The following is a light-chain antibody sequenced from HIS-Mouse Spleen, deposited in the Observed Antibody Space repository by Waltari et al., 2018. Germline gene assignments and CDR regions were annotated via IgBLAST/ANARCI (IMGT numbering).Light chain of an antibody. CDR1: SGHTSYA. CDR2: LNSDGSH. CDR3: QTWGTGIGV. V-gene: IGLV4-69*01. J-gene: IGLJ3*02. Sequence: QLVLTQSPSASASLGASVKLNCPLSSGHTSYAIPWPQQQPEKGPRYLMKLNSDGSHSKGDGIPDRFSGSSSGAERYLTISSLQSEDEADYYCQTWGTGIGVFGGGTKLTVL.